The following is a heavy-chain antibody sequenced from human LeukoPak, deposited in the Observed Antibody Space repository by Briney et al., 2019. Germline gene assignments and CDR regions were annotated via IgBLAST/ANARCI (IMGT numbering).Heavy chain of an antibody. D-gene: IGHD3-10*01. CDR2: ISGSGGST. Sequence: PGGSLRLSCAASGFTFSSYAMSWVRQAPGKGLEWVSGISGSGGSTYYADSVKGRFTISRDNSKNTLYLQMNSLRAEDTAVYYCARGRGSGSYPSYYYYYYMDVWGKGTTVTVSS. CDR1: GFTFSSYA. CDR3: ARGRGSGSYPSYYYYYYMDV. J-gene: IGHJ6*03. V-gene: IGHV3-23*01.